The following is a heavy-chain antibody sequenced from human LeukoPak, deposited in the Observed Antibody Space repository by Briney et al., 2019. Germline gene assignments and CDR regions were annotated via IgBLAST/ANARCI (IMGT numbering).Heavy chain of an antibody. Sequence: ASVKVSCKASGGTFSSYAISWVRQAPGQGLEWMGIINPSGGSTSYAQKFQGRVTMTRDTSTSTVYMELSSLRSEDTAVYYCARADITSSIDYWGQGTLVTVSS. CDR1: GGTFSSYA. D-gene: IGHD2-15*01. V-gene: IGHV1-46*01. CDR3: ARADITSSIDY. J-gene: IGHJ4*02. CDR2: INPSGGST.